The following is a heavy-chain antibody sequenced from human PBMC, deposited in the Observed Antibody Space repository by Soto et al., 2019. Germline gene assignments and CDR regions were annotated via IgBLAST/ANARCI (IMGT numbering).Heavy chain of an antibody. D-gene: IGHD4-17*01. CDR2: ISSSGGAI. Sequence: EVQLVESGGGLVQPGGSLRLSCAASGFTFTIYSMNWVRQAPGKGLEWVSYISSSGGAIYYADSVKGRFTISRDNAKNSVYLQMNSLRAEDTAVYYCARDRYGDYGVHYWGQGTLVTVSS. CDR3: ARDRYGDYGVHY. V-gene: IGHV3-48*01. J-gene: IGHJ4*02. CDR1: GFTFTIYS.